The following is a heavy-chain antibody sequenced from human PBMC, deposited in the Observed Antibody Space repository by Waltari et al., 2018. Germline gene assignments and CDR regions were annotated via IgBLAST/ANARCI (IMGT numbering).Heavy chain of an antibody. CDR1: GGSIRSGCYY. CDR2: IYYSGST. J-gene: IGHJ4*02. D-gene: IGHD4-17*01. CDR3: ARSTVTTIGY. Sequence: QVQLQESRPGLVKPSQTLSLTCTVSGGSIRSGCYYCIWIRQHPAKGLEWIGYIYYSGSTYYNPSFKSRVTISVDTSKNQFSLKLSSVTAADTAVYYCARSTVTTIGYWGQGTLVTVSS. V-gene: IGHV4-31*03.